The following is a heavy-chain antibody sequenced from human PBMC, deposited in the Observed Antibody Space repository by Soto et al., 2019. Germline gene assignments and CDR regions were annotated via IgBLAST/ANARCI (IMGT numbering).Heavy chain of an antibody. CDR2: IYSGGST. J-gene: IGHJ3*02. CDR1: GFTVSSSY. D-gene: IGHD3-3*01. CDR3: ARDHTDFWSGYDAFDI. Sequence: EMQLVESGGGLVQPGGSLRLSCAASGFTVSSSYMSWVRQAPGKGLEWVSVIYSGGSTKYADSVKGRCTISRDNYKNTLYLQMNSLRAEDTAVYYCARDHTDFWSGYDAFDIWGQGTMVTVSS. V-gene: IGHV3-66*01.